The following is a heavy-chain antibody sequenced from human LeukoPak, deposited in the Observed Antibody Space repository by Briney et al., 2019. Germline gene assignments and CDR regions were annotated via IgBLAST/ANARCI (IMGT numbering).Heavy chain of an antibody. V-gene: IGHV4-39*01. CDR1: AGSISSSSYY. J-gene: IGHJ4*02. CDR2: IYYSRRT. Sequence: PSETLSLTCTVSAGSISSSSYYWGWIRQPPGKRLEWIGSIYYSRRTYYNPSLKSRVTISVDTSKNQFSLKLSSVTAADTAVYYCAGPYYYDSSAYYQPFDYWGQGTLVTVSS. CDR3: AGPYYYDSSAYYQPFDY. D-gene: IGHD3-22*01.